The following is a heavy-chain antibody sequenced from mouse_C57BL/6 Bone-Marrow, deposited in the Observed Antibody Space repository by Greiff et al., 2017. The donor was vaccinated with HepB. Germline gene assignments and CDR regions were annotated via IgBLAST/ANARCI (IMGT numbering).Heavy chain of an antibody. CDR2: LYPGGGSI. CDR3: ASLESSAPLLWYNCFDY. V-gene: IGHV1-62-2*01. CDR1: GYTFTEYT. D-gene: IGHD2-1*01. J-gene: IGHJ2*01. Sequence: QVQLQQSGAELVKPGASVKLSCKASGYTFTEYTIHWVKQRSGQGLEWIGWLYPGGGSIKYNEKFKDNATLTSDKSSRTVYMELSRLTSEDSAVYLIASLESSAPLLWYNCFDYWGQGTTLTVSS.